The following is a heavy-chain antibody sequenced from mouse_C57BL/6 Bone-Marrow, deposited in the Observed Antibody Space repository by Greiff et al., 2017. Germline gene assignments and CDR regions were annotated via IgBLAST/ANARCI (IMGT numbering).Heavy chain of an antibody. V-gene: IGHV1-47*01. CDR2: LHPYNDDT. J-gene: IGHJ2*01. Sequence: QVQLKESGAELVKPGASVKMSCKASGYTFTTYPIEWMKQNHGKSLEWIGNLHPYNDDTKYNEKFKGKATLTVEKASSTVYLELSRLTSDDSAVYYCARGGNYGGYYFDYGGQGTTLTVSS. CDR3: ARGGNYGGYYFDY. D-gene: IGHD2-1*01. CDR1: GYTFTTYP.